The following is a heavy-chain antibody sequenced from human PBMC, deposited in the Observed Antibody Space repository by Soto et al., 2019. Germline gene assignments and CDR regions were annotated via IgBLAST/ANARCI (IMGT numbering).Heavy chain of an antibody. J-gene: IGHJ6*02. V-gene: IGHV4-38-2*01. CDR2: VSHSGST. CDR1: GHSITSGYS. Sequence: SETLSLTCAVSGHSITSGYSWGWIRQPPGKGLEWIASVSHSGSTNYNPSLKSRVTMSVDTSKNQFSLKLSSVTAADTAVYYCARVEYSSSSHYYYGMDVWGQGTTVTVSS. CDR3: ARVEYSSSSHYYYGMDV. D-gene: IGHD6-6*01.